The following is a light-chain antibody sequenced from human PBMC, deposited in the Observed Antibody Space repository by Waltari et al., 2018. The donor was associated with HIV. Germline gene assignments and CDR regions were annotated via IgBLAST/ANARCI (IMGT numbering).Light chain of an antibody. CDR1: QSISSY. J-gene: IGKJ5*01. Sequence: DIQMTQSPSSLSASVGDRVTITCRASQSISSYLNWYQQKPGEAPKVLIFAASTLPSGVPSRFSGSGSETDFTLTISSLQPEDFATYYCQQSYSPVITFGQGTRLENK. V-gene: IGKV1-39*01. CDR2: AAS. CDR3: QQSYSPVIT.